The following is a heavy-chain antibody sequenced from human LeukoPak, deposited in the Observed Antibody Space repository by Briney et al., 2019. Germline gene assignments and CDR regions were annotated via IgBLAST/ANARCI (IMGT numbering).Heavy chain of an antibody. J-gene: IGHJ4*02. CDR3: VRIPSGY. CDR2: ISYDGSNK. V-gene: IGHV3-30*04. D-gene: IGHD6-6*01. Sequence: GGSLRLSCAASGFTFSNYAMHWVRQAPGKGLEWVAVISYDGSNKYYAGSVKGRFTISRDNSKNTLYLQMNSLRAEDTAVYYCVRIPSGYWGQGTLVTVSS. CDR1: GFTFSNYA.